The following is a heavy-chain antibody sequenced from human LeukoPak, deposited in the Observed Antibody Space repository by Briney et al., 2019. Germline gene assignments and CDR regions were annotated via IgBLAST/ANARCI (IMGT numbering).Heavy chain of an antibody. CDR3: ARDTEYYFDY. V-gene: IGHV1-2*02. J-gene: IGHJ4*02. CDR2: INPNSGGT. Sequence: ASVKVSCKASGYTFTSYGISWVRQAPGQGLEWMGWINPNSGGTNYAQKFQGRVTMTRDTSISTAYMELSRLRSDDTAVYYCARDTEYYFDYWGQGTLVTVSS. CDR1: GYTFTSYG. D-gene: IGHD3-10*01.